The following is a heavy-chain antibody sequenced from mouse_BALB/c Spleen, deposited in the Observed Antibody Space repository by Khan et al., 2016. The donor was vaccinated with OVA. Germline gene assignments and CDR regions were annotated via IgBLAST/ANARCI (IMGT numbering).Heavy chain of an antibody. CDR3: ARSTYRYAFAY. CDR1: GDSITSGY. D-gene: IGHD2-14*01. V-gene: IGHV3-8*02. Sequence: VQLKESGPSLVKPSQTLSLTCSVTGDSITSGYWSWIRKFPGNKLEYMGYMIYSGNTYYNPSLKSRISITRHTSKNQYYLQLNSGATEDTAPYYFARSTYRYAFAYWGQGTLVTVSA. J-gene: IGHJ3*01. CDR2: MIYSGNT.